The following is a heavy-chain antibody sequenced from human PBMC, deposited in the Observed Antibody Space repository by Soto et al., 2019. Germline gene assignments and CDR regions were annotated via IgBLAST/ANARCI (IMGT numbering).Heavy chain of an antibody. Sequence: GGSLRLSCAASGFTFSSYAMSWVRQAPGKGLEWVSAISGSGGSTYYADSVKGRFTISRDNSKNTLYLQMNSLRAEDTAVYYCANSRVLDYDILTGYFPFDYWGQGTLVTVSS. CDR2: ISGSGGST. J-gene: IGHJ4*02. CDR1: GFTFSSYA. V-gene: IGHV3-23*01. CDR3: ANSRVLDYDILTGYFPFDY. D-gene: IGHD3-9*01.